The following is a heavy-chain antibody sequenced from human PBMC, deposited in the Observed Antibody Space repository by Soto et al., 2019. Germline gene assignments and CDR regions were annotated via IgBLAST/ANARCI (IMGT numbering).Heavy chain of an antibody. J-gene: IGHJ4*02. V-gene: IGHV3-48*02. CDR1: GLTFSSYS. Sequence: EVQLVESGGGLVQPRRSLRLSCVASGLTFSSYSMKWVRQAPGQGLEWVSYISSSSNVIYYADSVKGRFTISRDNAKNSLYLQMNSLRDEDTAVYYCTTSVGASGYEFYWGQGTLVTVSS. CDR2: ISSSSNVI. D-gene: IGHD5-12*01. CDR3: TTSVGASGYEFY.